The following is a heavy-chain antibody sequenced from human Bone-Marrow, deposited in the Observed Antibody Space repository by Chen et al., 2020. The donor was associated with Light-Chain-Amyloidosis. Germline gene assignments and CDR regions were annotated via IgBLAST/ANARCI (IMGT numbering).Heavy chain of an antibody. CDR1: GYTFPNYW. V-gene: IGHV5-51*01. CDR2: IYPDVSDA. Sequence: EVQLEQSGPEVKKPGESLKISCKGPGYTFPNYWIGWVRQMPGKGLEWRGVIYPDVSDARYSPYFEGQVTISADKSITTAYLQWRSLKASDTAMYYCARRRDGYNFDYWGQGTLVTVSS. J-gene: IGHJ4*02. D-gene: IGHD5-12*01. CDR3: ARRRDGYNFDY.